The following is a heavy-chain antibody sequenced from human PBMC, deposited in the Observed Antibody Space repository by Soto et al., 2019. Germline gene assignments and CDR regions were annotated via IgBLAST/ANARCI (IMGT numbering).Heavy chain of an antibody. CDR1: GFTFSYA. CDR2: ISGGGDST. J-gene: IGHJ4*02. CDR3: AKKVPGSNPLDS. V-gene: IGHV3-23*01. D-gene: IGHD1-1*01. Sequence: GGSLRLSCAASGFTFSYAMSWVRQAPGKGLEWVSAISGGGDSTYYADSVKGRFTISRDNSKNTLCLQMNSLRAEDTAVYYCAKKVPGSNPLDSWGQGALVTVSS.